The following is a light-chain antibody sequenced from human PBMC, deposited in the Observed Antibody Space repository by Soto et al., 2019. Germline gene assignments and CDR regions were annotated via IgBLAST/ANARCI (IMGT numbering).Light chain of an antibody. V-gene: IGKV1-12*01. CDR1: QVISSW. J-gene: IGKJ4*01. CDR2: AAS. CDR3: QQASSCPLT. Sequence: IQMTQAPSFVSAFVGDRVTITCRASQVISSWLAWYQQKPGKAPKLLIYAASSLQSGVPSRFSGSESGTDFTLTISSLQPEDSATYYCQQASSCPLTFGGGTKVDIK.